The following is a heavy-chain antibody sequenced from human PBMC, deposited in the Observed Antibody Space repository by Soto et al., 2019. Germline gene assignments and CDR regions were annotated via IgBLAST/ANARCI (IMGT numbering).Heavy chain of an antibody. CDR1: GFTLNSYA. Sequence: HPGGSLRLSCAASGFTLNSYAMNWVRQAPGKGLEWVSGISARGEKTYYADSVKGRFTISRDNSKNTVYLQMNSLRAKDTAVFYCAKALPMYYYDSSGYSDYYYDMDVWGQGTTVTVSS. J-gene: IGHJ6*02. D-gene: IGHD3-22*01. CDR3: AKALPMYYYDSSGYSDYYYDMDV. CDR2: ISARGEKT. V-gene: IGHV3-23*01.